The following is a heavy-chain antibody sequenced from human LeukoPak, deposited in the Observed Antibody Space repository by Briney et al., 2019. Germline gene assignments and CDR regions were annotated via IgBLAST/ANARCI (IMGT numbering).Heavy chain of an antibody. D-gene: IGHD3-10*01. V-gene: IGHV3-66*01. CDR3: ARDGYYYVSGSYFGY. CDR1: GFTVSSNY. CDR2: IYSGGST. J-gene: IGHJ4*02. Sequence: GGSLRLSCAASGFTVSSNYMSWVRQAPGKGLEWVSVIYSGGSTYYADSVKGRFTVSRDNSKNTLYLQMNSLRAEDTAVYYCARDGYYYVSGSYFGYWGQGTLVTVSS.